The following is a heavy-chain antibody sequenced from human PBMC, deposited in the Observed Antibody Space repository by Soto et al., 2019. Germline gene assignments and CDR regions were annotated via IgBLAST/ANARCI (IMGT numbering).Heavy chain of an antibody. Sequence: QVQLVQSGAEVKKPGASVRISCRASGYSFTSTYVHWVRQAPGQGPEWMGIINPAGGTTYYAQKFHGRLTITSDTSTDTVFMDLNDLTSEDTVVYFCALKVVTYYDNWGQGTLLTVSS. CDR2: INPAGGTT. V-gene: IGHV1-46*01. CDR1: GYSFTSTY. D-gene: IGHD2-21*02. J-gene: IGHJ4*02. CDR3: ALKVVTYYDN.